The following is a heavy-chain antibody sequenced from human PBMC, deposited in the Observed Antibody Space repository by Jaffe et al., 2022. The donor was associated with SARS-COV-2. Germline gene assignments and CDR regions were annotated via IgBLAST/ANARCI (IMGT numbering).Heavy chain of an antibody. CDR2: INAGNGNT. J-gene: IGHJ2*01. CDR3: AREVGGYRERWFDL. V-gene: IGHV1-3*01. CDR1: GYTFTSYA. Sequence: QVQLVQSGAEVKKPGASVKVSCKASGYTFTSYAMHWVRQAPGQRLEWMGWINAGNGNTKYSQKFQGRVTITRDTSASTAYMELSSLRYEDAAVYYCAREVGGYRERWFDLWGRGTLVTVSS. D-gene: IGHD3-16*01.